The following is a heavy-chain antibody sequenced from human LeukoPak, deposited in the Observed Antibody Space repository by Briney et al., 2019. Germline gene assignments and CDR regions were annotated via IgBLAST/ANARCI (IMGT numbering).Heavy chain of an antibody. J-gene: IGHJ3*02. CDR2: ISYDGSNK. Sequence: GGSLRLSCAASGFTFSSYAMHWVRQAPGKGLEWVAVISYDGSNKYYADSVKGRFTISRDNSKNTLYLQMNSLRAEDTAVYYCARVPNRLEYCSGGSCHDAFDIWGQGTMVTVSS. CDR1: GFTFSSYA. D-gene: IGHD2-15*01. V-gene: IGHV3-30-3*01. CDR3: ARVPNRLEYCSGGSCHDAFDI.